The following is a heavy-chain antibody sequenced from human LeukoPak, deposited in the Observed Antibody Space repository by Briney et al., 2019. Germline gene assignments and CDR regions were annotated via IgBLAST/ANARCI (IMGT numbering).Heavy chain of an antibody. CDR1: GFTFGDYA. CDR2: IRSKAYGGTT. V-gene: IGHV3-49*04. Sequence: PGGSQRLSCTASGFTFGDYAMSWVRQAPGKGLEWVGFIRSKAYGGTTEYAASVKGRFTISRDDSKSIAYLQMNSLKTEDTAVYYCTRGSSGEMATTDFDYWGQGTLVTVSS. D-gene: IGHD5-24*01. CDR3: TRGSSGEMATTDFDY. J-gene: IGHJ4*02.